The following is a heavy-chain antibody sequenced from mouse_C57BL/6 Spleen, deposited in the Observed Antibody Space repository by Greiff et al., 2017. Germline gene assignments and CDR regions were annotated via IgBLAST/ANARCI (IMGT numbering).Heavy chain of an antibody. Sequence: QVQLQQPGAELVKPGASVKLSCKASGYTFTSYWMHWVKQRPGQGLEWIGMIHPNSGSTNYNEKFKSKTTLTVDKSSSTAYMQLSSLTSEDSAVYYCAEAGYYDYDDAPYYYAMDYWGQGTSVTVSS. V-gene: IGHV1-64*01. D-gene: IGHD2-4*01. J-gene: IGHJ4*01. CDR3: AEAGYYDYDDAPYYYAMDY. CDR1: GYTFTSYW. CDR2: IHPNSGST.